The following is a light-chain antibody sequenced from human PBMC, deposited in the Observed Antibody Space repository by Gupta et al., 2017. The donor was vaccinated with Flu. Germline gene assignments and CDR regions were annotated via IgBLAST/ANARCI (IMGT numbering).Light chain of an antibody. V-gene: IGKV3-20*01. J-gene: IGKJ5*01. CDR1: QSVSSNY. CDR3: QQYGSFIT. CDR2: GAS. Sequence: GERTTLSWSASQSVSSNYLAWYQQKPGQGTRLLIYGASSRATGITDRFSGSGSGTDFTLTISRLEPEDFAVYFCQQYGSFITFGQGTRLEIK.